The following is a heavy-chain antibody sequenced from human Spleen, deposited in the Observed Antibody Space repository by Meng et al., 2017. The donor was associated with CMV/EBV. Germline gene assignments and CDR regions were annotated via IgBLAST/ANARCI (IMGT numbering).Heavy chain of an antibody. V-gene: IGHV1-46*01. D-gene: IGHD1-26*01. CDR1: GDTFTSYY. J-gene: IGHJ6*02. Sequence: ASVKVSCKASGDTFTSYYMHWVRQAPGQGLEWMGIINPSGGSTYYAQQFQGRVSMTMDTSTSTVYMEVSSLRSEDTAVYYCASEIMGPTAYYNGMDVWGQGTTVTVSS. CDR2: INPSGGST. CDR3: ASEIMGPTAYYNGMDV.